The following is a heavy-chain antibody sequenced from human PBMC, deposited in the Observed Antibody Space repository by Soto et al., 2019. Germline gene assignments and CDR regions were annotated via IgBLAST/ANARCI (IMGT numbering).Heavy chain of an antibody. CDR3: FTSRKFGDAYFDY. D-gene: IGHD4-17*01. CDR1: GFNFSDYA. V-gene: IGHV3-64D*06. Sequence: GGSLRLSCSASGFNFSDYAMHWVRQAPGKGLKYVSGISTNGLIKYHADSVKGRFTISRDKSSNTLYLQMRSLRPEDTAVYYCFTSRKFGDAYFDYWGQGTLVTVSS. J-gene: IGHJ4*02. CDR2: ISTNGLIK.